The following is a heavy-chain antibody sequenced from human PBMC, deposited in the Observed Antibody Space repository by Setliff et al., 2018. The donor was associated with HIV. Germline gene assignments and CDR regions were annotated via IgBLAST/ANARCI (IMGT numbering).Heavy chain of an antibody. CDR3: ASDGLGAPTDY. J-gene: IGHJ4*02. CDR1: GYAFTAYY. CDR2: IYTDSGVT. V-gene: IGHV1-2*02. Sequence: GASVKVSCKTSGYAFTAYYVHWIRQAPGEGPEWLGWIYTDSGVTNYAQKFQGRVTMTRDTSINTVYLEVSNLRSDDTAVYYCASDGLGAPTDYWGQGTLVTVSS. D-gene: IGHD1-26*01.